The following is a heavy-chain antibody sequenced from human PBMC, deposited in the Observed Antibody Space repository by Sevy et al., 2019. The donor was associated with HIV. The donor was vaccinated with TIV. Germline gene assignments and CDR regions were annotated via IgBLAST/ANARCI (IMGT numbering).Heavy chain of an antibody. V-gene: IGHV5-51*01. CDR3: ATSRSGYFDGSGYYIY. CDR2: IYPDDSDT. Sequence: GESLKISCQGSGYSFTSHWIAWVRQMPGKGLEWMGIIYPDDSDTRYSPSFQGQVTFSAYKSIFTAYLQWSSLKASDTAIYYCATSRSGYFDGSGYYIYWGQGTQVTVSS. J-gene: IGHJ4*01. D-gene: IGHD3-22*01. CDR1: GYSFTSHW.